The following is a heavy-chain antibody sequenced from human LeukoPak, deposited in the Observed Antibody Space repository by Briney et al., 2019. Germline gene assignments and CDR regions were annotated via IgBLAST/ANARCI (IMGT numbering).Heavy chain of an antibody. CDR2: IYYSGST. D-gene: IGHD5-12*01. CDR1: GGSISSSSYY. CDR3: ARALSGYDPVDY. V-gene: IGHV4-39*01. J-gene: IGHJ4*02. Sequence: SETLSLTCTVSGGSISSSSYYWGWIRQPPGKGLEWIGSIYYSGSTYYNPSLKSRVTISVDTSKNQFSLKLSSVTAADTAVYYCARALSGYDPVDYWGQGTLVTVSS.